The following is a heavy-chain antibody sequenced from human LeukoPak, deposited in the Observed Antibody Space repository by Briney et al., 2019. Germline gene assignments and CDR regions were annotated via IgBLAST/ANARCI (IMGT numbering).Heavy chain of an antibody. CDR3: AKARRGYYDSSGYYSPPAPPDY. Sequence: GGSLRLSSAASGFTFSSYAMSWVRQAPGKGLEWVSAISGSGGSTYYADSVKGRFTISRDNSKNTLYLQMNSLRAEDTAVYYCAKARRGYYDSSGYYSPPAPPDYWGQGTLVTVSS. J-gene: IGHJ4*02. CDR2: ISGSGGST. D-gene: IGHD3-22*01. CDR1: GFTFSSYA. V-gene: IGHV3-23*01.